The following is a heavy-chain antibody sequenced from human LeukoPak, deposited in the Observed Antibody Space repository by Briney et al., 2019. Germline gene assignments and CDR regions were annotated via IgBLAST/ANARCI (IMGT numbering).Heavy chain of an antibody. CDR3: ARGAGGSSWFFSENTYFHP. Sequence: ASVKVTCKSSGYTFLGYYIHWVRQAPGQGLAWIGCTNPKSGDTRYSQTFQGRLTLTTNMYSNTAYMEFHSLRPDDTAVYYCARGAGGSSWFFSENTYFHPWGQGSLVVASS. V-gene: IGHV1-2*02. D-gene: IGHD6-13*01. CDR2: TNPKSGDT. CDR1: GYTFLGYY. J-gene: IGHJ1*01.